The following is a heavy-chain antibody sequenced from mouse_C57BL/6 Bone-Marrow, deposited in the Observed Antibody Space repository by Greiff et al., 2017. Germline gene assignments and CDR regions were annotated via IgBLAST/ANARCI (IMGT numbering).Heavy chain of an antibody. CDR3: AHDDYFYWSFDV. Sequence: QVQLQQPGAELVKPGASVKLSCKASGYTFTSYWMHWVKQRPGRGLEWIGMIDPNSGGTKYNEKFKSKATLTVAKPSRTAYMHLSSLTADDSAVYDFAHDDYFYWSFDVWGTGTTVTVSS. J-gene: IGHJ1*03. D-gene: IGHD2-13*01. CDR2: IDPNSGGT. V-gene: IGHV1-72*01. CDR1: GYTFTSYW.